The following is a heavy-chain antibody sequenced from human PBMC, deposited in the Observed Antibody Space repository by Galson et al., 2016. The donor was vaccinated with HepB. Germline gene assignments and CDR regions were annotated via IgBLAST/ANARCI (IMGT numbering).Heavy chain of an antibody. J-gene: IGHJ4*02. CDR2: IYSGGNT. Sequence: SLRLSCAASGFSVNHNYMTWVRQAPGKGLEWVSLIYSGGNTNYADSVKGRFTISRDSSKNTLYLQMNSLRTEDTAMDYWATVNYIPGTHYWGQGTLVTVYS. V-gene: IGHV3-53*01. CDR1: GFSVNHNY. D-gene: IGHD2-21*01. CDR3: ATVNYIPGTHY.